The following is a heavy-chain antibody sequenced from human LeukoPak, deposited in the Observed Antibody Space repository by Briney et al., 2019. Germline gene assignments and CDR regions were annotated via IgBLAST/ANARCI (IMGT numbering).Heavy chain of an antibody. Sequence: PSETLSLTCTVSGGSISSGGYYWSWIRQPPGKGLEWIGYIYHSGSTYYNPSLKSRVTISVDRSKNQFSLKLSSVTAADTAVYYCAKGGHYDILTSWGQGTLVTVSS. CDR3: AKGGHYDILTS. J-gene: IGHJ5*02. CDR2: IYHSGST. D-gene: IGHD3-9*01. CDR1: GGSISSGGYY. V-gene: IGHV4-30-2*01.